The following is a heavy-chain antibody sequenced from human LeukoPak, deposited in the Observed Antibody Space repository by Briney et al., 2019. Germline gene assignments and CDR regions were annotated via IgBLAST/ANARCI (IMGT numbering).Heavy chain of an antibody. CDR1: GFSFSNYV. V-gene: IGHV3-23*01. J-gene: IGHJ4*02. Sequence: GGSLRLSCAASGFSFSNYVMAWVRQAPGKGLEWVSVISGSGVTTYHADSVNGRFTVSRDNSESTLYLQMNSLRAEDTAVYYCAKGDSVFLTRYYFDYWGQGTLVNVS. CDR3: AKGDSVFLTRYYFDY. D-gene: IGHD2/OR15-2a*01. CDR2: ISGSGVTT.